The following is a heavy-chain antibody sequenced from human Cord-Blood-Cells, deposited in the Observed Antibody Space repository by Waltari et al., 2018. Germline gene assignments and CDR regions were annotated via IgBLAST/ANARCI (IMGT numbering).Heavy chain of an antibody. Sequence: QVQLQESGPGLVKPSETLSLTCAVSGYSISSGYYWGWIRQPPGKGLEWIGGIYHSGSTYYNPSLKSRVTISVDTSKNQFSLKLSSVTAADTAVYYCARGRLHGDSGYDYFDYWGQGTLVTVSS. CDR1: GYSISSGYY. V-gene: IGHV4-38-2*01. J-gene: IGHJ4*02. CDR2: IYHSGST. CDR3: ARGRLHGDSGYDYFDY. D-gene: IGHD5-12*01.